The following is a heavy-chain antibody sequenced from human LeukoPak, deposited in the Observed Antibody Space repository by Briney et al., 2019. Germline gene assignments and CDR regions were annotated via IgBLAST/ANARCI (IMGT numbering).Heavy chain of an antibody. J-gene: IGHJ4*02. CDR1: GFTFSDYY. CDR2: ISSSGSTI. Sequence: GGSLRLSCAASGFTFSDYYMSWIRQAPGKGLEWVSYISSSGSTIYYADSVKGRFTISRDNAKNSLYLQMNSLRAEDTAVYYCARDPSHYYDSSGLYYFDYWGQGTLVTVSS. CDR3: ARDPSHYYDSSGLYYFDY. V-gene: IGHV3-11*01. D-gene: IGHD3-22*01.